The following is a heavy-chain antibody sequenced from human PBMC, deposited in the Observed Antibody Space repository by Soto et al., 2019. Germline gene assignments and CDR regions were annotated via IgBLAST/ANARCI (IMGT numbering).Heavy chain of an antibody. V-gene: IGHV4-31*03. J-gene: IGHJ6*02. CDR1: GGSIISGGHY. CDR2: IYYTGST. CDR3: ARDGDGRMTTNPYYYNGMDV. D-gene: IGHD4-4*01. Sequence: SETLSLTCTVSGGSIISGGHYWTWVRQHPGKGLEWMGYIYYTGSTSYNPSLESRLTMSVDTSKNQFSLKLSSVTAADTAVYYCARDGDGRMTTNPYYYNGMDVWGPGTTVTVSS.